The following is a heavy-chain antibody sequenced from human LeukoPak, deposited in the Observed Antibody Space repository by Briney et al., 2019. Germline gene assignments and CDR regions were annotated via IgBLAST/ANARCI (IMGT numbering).Heavy chain of an antibody. Sequence: GASVKVSCKASGYTFSSYDIHWVRQAPGQRLEWMGWINAGSGNSKFSQKFQGRVTITRDTSASTDYMEFSSLRSEDTAVYYCARAQLGSNRPGDFWGQGTLVTVSS. J-gene: IGHJ4*02. V-gene: IGHV1-3*01. CDR3: ARAQLGSNRPGDF. D-gene: IGHD6-13*01. CDR2: INAGSGNS. CDR1: GYTFSSYD.